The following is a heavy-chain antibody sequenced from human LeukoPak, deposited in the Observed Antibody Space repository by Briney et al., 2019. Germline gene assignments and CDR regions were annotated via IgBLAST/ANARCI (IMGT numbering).Heavy chain of an antibody. D-gene: IGHD5-24*01. J-gene: IGHJ4*02. CDR2: ISSSGSTI. CDR3: ARERAEMATLTFDY. Sequence: GGSLRLSCAASGFTFSSYEMNWVRQAPGKGLEWVSYISSSGSTIYHADSVKGRFTISRDNAKNSLYLQMNSLRAEDTAVYYCARERAEMATLTFDYWGQGTLVTVSS. CDR1: GFTFSSYE. V-gene: IGHV3-48*03.